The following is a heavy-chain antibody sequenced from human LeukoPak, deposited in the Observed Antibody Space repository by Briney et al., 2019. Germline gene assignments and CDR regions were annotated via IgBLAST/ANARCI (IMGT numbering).Heavy chain of an antibody. CDR1: GYTFTGYY. CDR2: INPNSGGT. J-gene: IGHJ6*02. D-gene: IGHD4/OR15-4a*01. Sequence: ASVKVSCKASGYTFTGYYMHWVRQAPGQGLEWMGWINPNSGGTNYAQKFQGRVTMTRDTYISTAYMELSRLRSDDTAVYYCARVRLSRFYGMDVWGQGTTVTVSS. V-gene: IGHV1-2*02. CDR3: ARVRLSRFYGMDV.